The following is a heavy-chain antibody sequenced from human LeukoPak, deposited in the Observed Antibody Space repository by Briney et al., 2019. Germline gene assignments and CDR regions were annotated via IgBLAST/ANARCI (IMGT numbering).Heavy chain of an antibody. CDR2: VYYSGST. J-gene: IGHJ4*02. CDR3: ARDNSSGYYDY. Sequence: SETLSLTCTVSGGSISNYYWGWIRQPPGKGLEWIGYVYYSGSTNYNPSLKSRVTISVDTSKNQFSLKLSSVTAADTAVYYCARDNSSGYYDYWGQGTLVTVSS. V-gene: IGHV4-59*01. D-gene: IGHD3-22*01. CDR1: GGSISNYY.